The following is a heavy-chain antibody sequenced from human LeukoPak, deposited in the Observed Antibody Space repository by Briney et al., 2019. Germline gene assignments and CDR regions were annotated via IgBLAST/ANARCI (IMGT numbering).Heavy chain of an antibody. J-gene: IGHJ4*02. CDR1: GGSLSSYY. V-gene: IGHV4-59*01. CDR3: ARDAGYYDSSGYYWYY. Sequence: SETLSLTCNVSGGSLSSYYWSWIRQPPGKGLEWIGYIYYSGSTNYNPSLKSRVTISVDTSKNQFSLKLSSVTAADTAVYYCARDAGYYDSSGYYWYYWGQGTLVTVSS. D-gene: IGHD3-22*01. CDR2: IYYSGST.